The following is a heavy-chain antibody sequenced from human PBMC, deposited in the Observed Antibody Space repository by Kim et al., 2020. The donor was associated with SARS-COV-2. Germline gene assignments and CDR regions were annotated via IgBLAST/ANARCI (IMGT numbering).Heavy chain of an antibody. D-gene: IGHD6-13*01. CDR3: ASGVAAAGMGWVDY. CDR1: GGSISSGSYY. V-gene: IGHV4-61*02. CDR2: IYTSGST. Sequence: SETLSLTCTVSGGSISSGSYYWSWIRQPAGKGLEWIGRIYTSGSTNYNPSLKSRVTISVDTSKNQFSLKLSSVTAADTAVYYCASGVAAAGMGWVDYWGQGTLVTVSS. J-gene: IGHJ4*02.